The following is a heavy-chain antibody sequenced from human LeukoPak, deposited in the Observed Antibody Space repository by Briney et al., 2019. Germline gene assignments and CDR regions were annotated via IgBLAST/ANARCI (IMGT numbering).Heavy chain of an antibody. J-gene: IGHJ6*02. CDR1: GGTFSSYA. Sequence: GASVKVSCEASGGTFSSYAISWVRQAPGQGLEWMGGIIPIFGTANYAQKFQGRVTITADESTSTAYMELSSLRSEDTAVYYCARSVNWNGPRGAYYYYGMDVWGQGTTVTVSS. V-gene: IGHV1-69*13. CDR3: ARSVNWNGPRGAYYYYGMDV. CDR2: IIPIFGTA. D-gene: IGHD1-20*01.